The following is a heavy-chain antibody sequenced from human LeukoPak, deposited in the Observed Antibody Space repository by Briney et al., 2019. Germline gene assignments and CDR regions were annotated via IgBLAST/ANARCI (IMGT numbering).Heavy chain of an antibody. Sequence: GASVKVSCKASGYTFTGYYMHWVRQAPGQGLEWMGWINPNSGGTNYVQKFQGRVTMTRDTSTSTVYMELSSLRSEDTAVYYCARVYCSSTSCYYFDYWGQGTLVTVSS. J-gene: IGHJ4*02. CDR2: INPNSGGT. CDR1: GYTFTGYY. CDR3: ARVYCSSTSCYYFDY. D-gene: IGHD2-2*01. V-gene: IGHV1-2*02.